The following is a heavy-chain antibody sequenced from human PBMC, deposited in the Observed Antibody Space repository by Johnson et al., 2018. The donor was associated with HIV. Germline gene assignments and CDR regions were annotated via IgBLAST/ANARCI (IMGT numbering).Heavy chain of an antibody. CDR2: IKQDGRDV. CDR3: ARDRAVPDDGYNDYAFDI. J-gene: IGHJ3*02. D-gene: IGHD5-24*01. V-gene: IGHV3-7*05. Sequence: GLVQPGRSLRLSCTASGFTFSDYAMSWVRQAPGKGLEWVANIKQDGRDVHYVDSVKGRFTISRDNAKNSLCLQMNSLRAEDTAVYYCARDRAVPDDGYNDYAFDIWGQGTMVTVSS. CDR1: GFTFSDYA.